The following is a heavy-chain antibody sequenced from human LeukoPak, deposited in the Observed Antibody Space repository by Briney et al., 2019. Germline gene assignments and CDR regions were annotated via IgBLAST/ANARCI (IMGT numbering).Heavy chain of an antibody. J-gene: IGHJ4*02. Sequence: SETLSLTCTVSGGSISSYYWSWIRQPPGKGLEWIGYIYYSGSTNYNPSLKSRVTISVDTSKNQFSLKLSSVTAADTAVYYCARVETAAGEYYFDYWGQGTLVTVSS. D-gene: IGHD6-13*01. CDR3: ARVETAAGEYYFDY. CDR1: GGSISSYY. V-gene: IGHV4-59*01. CDR2: IYYSGST.